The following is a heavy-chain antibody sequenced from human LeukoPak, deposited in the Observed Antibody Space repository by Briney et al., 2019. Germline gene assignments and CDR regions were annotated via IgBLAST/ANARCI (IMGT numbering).Heavy chain of an antibody. CDR3: AADHDYSLSYDSYGPLDA. J-gene: IGHJ5*02. D-gene: IGHD4-11*01. V-gene: IGHV4-39*07. Sequence: SETLSLTCTVSGGSISSSSYYWGWIRQPPGKGLEWIGSIYYSGSTYYNPSLKSRVTISVDTSKNQFSLKLSSVTAADPAVYYCAADHDYSLSYDSYGPLDAWGQGTLVTVSS. CDR2: IYYSGST. CDR1: GGSISSSSYY.